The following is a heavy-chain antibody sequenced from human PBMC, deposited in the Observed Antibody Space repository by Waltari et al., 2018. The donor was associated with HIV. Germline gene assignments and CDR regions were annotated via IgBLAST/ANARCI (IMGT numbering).Heavy chain of an antibody. CDR1: GFAFSRYW. J-gene: IGHJ4*02. CDR2: INENGDEK. D-gene: IGHD2-15*01. Sequence: EVQLAESGGGVVQPGGSLNVSCGGSGFAFSRYWMGWVRQAPGKGPEWVANINENGDEKYHVDSMKGRFVISRDNTKQSLYLEMKNLRVEDTAVYYCVRGSGSFWGQGTLVTVSS. CDR3: VRGSGSF. V-gene: IGHV3-7*04.